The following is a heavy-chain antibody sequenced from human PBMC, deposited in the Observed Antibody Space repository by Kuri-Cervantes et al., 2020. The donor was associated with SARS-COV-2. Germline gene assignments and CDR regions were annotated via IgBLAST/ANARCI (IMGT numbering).Heavy chain of an antibody. CDR3: ARSFRYSGSWSNWFDP. V-gene: IGHV4-34*01. CDR1: GGSFSGYY. J-gene: IGHJ5*02. D-gene: IGHD1-26*01. CDR2: TNHSGST. Sequence: SETLSLTCAVYGGSFSGYYWSWIRQPPGKGLEWIGETNHSGSTNYNPSLKSRVTISVDTSKNQFSLKLSSVTAADTAVYYCARSFRYSGSWSNWFDPWGQGTLVTVSS.